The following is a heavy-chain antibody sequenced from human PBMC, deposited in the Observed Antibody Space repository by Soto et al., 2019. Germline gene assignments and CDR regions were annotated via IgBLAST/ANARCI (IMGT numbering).Heavy chain of an antibody. V-gene: IGHV3-23*01. Sequence: EVQLLESGGGLIQPGGSLRLSCAPSGFIFSSYTMGWVRQAPGKGLEWVSSISGRGDSTYYADSVKGRFTISRDNSENILSFQMNNLNAEDTAFYCCGKDRGGIAGGWEYFDHWGRGELVTVSS. J-gene: IGHJ4*02. CDR2: ISGRGDST. CDR3: GKDRGGIAGGWEYFDH. D-gene: IGHD6-19*01. CDR1: GFIFSSYT.